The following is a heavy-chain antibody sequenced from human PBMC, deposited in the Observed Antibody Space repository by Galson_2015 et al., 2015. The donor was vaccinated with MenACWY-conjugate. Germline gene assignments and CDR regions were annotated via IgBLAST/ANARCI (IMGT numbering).Heavy chain of an antibody. V-gene: IGHV4-34*01. CDR1: GGSFSGYY. CDR2: INHSGST. Sequence: SETLSLTCAVYGGSFSGYYWSWIRQPPGKGLEWIGEINHSGSTNYNPSLKSRVTISVDTSKNQFSLKLSSVTAADTAVYYCARGGVGGWRYSYGYFFDYWGQGTLVTVSS. CDR3: ARGGVGGWRYSYGYFFDY. J-gene: IGHJ4*02. D-gene: IGHD5-18*01.